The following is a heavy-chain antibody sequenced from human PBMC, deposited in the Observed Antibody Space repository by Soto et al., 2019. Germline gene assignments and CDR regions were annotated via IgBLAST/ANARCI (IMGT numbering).Heavy chain of an antibody. Sequence: GGSLRLSCAASGFTFSSYSMNWVRQAPGKGLEWVSYISSSSSTIYYADSVKGRFTISRDNAKNSLYLQMNSLRDEDTAVYYCASLRSSGYSTRSAFDYWGQGTLVTVSS. V-gene: IGHV3-48*02. D-gene: IGHD3-22*01. J-gene: IGHJ4*02. CDR2: ISSSSSTI. CDR1: GFTFSSYS. CDR3: ASLRSSGYSTRSAFDY.